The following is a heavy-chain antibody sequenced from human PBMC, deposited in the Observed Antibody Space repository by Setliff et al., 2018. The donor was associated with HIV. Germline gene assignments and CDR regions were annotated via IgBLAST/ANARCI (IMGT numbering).Heavy chain of an antibody. CDR3: ARDRQQVFHYMDV. V-gene: IGHV1-8*03. CDR2: MNPDSGNT. CDR1: GYTFINYD. Sequence: ASVKVSCKASGYTFINYDIYWVRQTTGQGLEWMGWMNPDSGNTGYAQKFQGRVTITADTSTSTVYMELSSLRSEDTAVYYCARDRQQVFHYMDVWAKGTTVTVSS. J-gene: IGHJ6*03. D-gene: IGHD6-6*01.